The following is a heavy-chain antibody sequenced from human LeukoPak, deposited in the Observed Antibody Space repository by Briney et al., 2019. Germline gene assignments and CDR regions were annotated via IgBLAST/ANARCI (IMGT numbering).Heavy chain of an antibody. J-gene: IGHJ6*04. CDR2: ISSSGSTI. CDR1: GFTFSSYE. D-gene: IGHD3-10*02. Sequence: GGSLRLSCAASGFTFSSYEMNWVRQAPGKGLEWVSYISSSGSTIYYADSVKGRFTISRDNAKTSLYLQMNSLRAEDTAVYYCAKLGITMIGGVWGKGTTVTISS. V-gene: IGHV3-48*03. CDR3: AKLGITMIGGV.